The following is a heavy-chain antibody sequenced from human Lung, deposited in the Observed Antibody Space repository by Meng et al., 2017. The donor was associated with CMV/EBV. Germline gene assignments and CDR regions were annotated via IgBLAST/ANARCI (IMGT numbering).Heavy chain of an antibody. Sequence: RISCTASGFTFGDYAMSWVRQAPGKGLEWVGFIRSKAYGGTTEYAASVKGRFTISRDDSKSIAYLQMNSLKTEDTAVYYCTRKLLSYYYYGMDVWGQGTTVTVSS. V-gene: IGHV3-49*04. CDR3: TRKLLSYYYYGMDV. CDR2: IRSKAYGGTT. J-gene: IGHJ6*01. D-gene: IGHD2-2*01. CDR1: GFTFGDYA.